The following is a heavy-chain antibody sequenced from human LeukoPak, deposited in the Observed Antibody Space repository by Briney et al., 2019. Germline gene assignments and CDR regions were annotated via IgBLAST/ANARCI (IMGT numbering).Heavy chain of an antibody. V-gene: IGHV4-38-2*01. CDR1: GFIFSDYY. J-gene: IGHJ4*02. D-gene: IGHD5-12*01. CDR3: ARRTVATTGVDY. CDR2: IYFSGST. Sequence: GSLRLSCVVSGFIFSDYYLSWIRQPPGKGLDWIGSIYFSGSTYYNPSLKSRVTISADTSKNQFSLKMRSVTAADTAVYYCARRTVATTGVDYWGQGSLVTVSS.